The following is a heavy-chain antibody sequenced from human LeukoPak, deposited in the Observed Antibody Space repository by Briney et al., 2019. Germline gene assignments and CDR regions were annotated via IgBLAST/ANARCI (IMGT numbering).Heavy chain of an antibody. J-gene: IGHJ4*02. D-gene: IGHD2-2*01. Sequence: GGSLRLSCAASGFTFSSYAMHWVRQAPGKGLEWVAVISYDGSSKYYADSVKGRFTISRDNSKNTLYLQMNSLRAEDTAVYYCAAYSSSTSCYVGYWGQRTLVTVSS. V-gene: IGHV3-30-3*01. CDR2: ISYDGSSK. CDR1: GFTFSSYA. CDR3: AAYSSSTSCYVGY.